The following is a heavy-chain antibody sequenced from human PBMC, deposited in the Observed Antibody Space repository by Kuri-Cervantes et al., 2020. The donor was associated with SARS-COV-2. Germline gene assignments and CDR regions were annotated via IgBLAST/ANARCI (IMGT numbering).Heavy chain of an antibody. CDR1: GFTFSSYA. J-gene: IGHJ3*02. Sequence: GESLKISCAASGFTFSSYAMHWVRQAPGKGLEWVAVISYDGSNKYYADSVKGRFTISRDNSKNTLYLLMNSLRAEDTAVYYCARDFFTMGRRGVDIWGQGTMVTVSS. CDR2: ISYDGSNK. CDR3: ARDFFTMGRRGVDI. V-gene: IGHV3-30-3*01. D-gene: IGHD3-10*01.